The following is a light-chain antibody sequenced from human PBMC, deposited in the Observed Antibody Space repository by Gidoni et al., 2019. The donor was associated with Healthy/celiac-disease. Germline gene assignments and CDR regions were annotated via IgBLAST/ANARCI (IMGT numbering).Light chain of an antibody. V-gene: IGKV4-1*01. CDR3: QQYYSTQYT. J-gene: IGKJ2*01. CDR2: WAS. CDR1: QSVLYSSKDKNY. Sequence: DIVMTQSPDSLAVSLGERATINCKSSQSVLYSSKDKNYLAWYQQKPGQPPKLLIYWASTRESGVPDRFSGSGSGTDFTLTISSLQAEDVAVYYCQQYYSTQYTFGHGTKLEIK.